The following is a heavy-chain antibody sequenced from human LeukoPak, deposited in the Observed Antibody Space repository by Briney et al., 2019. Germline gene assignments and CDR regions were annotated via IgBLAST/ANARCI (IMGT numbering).Heavy chain of an antibody. J-gene: IGHJ4*02. CDR3: ARDHPDYYDSSGYYYGGDFDY. D-gene: IGHD3-22*01. CDR1: GGTFSSYA. Sequence: GASVKVSCKASGGTFSSYAISWVRQAPGQGLEWMGRIIPILGIANYAQKFQGRVTITADKSTSTAYMELSSLRSEDTAVYYCARDHPDYYDSSGYYYGGDFDYWGQGTLVTVSS. V-gene: IGHV1-69*04. CDR2: IIPILGIA.